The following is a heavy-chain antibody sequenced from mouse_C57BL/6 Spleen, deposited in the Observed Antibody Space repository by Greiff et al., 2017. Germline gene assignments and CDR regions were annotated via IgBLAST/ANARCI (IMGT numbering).Heavy chain of an antibody. J-gene: IGHJ4*01. CDR2: IDPSGSYT. D-gene: IGHD1-1*01. Sequence: QVQLQQPGAELVMPGASVKLSCKASGYTFTSYWMHWVKQRPGQGLEWIGEIDPSGSYTNYNQKFKGKSTLTVYKSSSTAYMQLSSLTSEDSAVYYCARHYSSSYYAMDYWGQGTSVTVSS. CDR1: GYTFTSYW. V-gene: IGHV1-69*01. CDR3: ARHYSSSYYAMDY.